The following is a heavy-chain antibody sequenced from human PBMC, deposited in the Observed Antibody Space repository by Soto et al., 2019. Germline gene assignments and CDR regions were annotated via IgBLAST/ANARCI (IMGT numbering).Heavy chain of an antibody. D-gene: IGHD3-9*01. V-gene: IGHV3-30-3*01. Sequence: PGGSLRLSCAASGFTFSSYAMHWVRQAPGKGLEWVAVISYDGSNKYYADSVKGRFTISRDNSKNTLYLQMNSLRAEDTAVYYCASLFPYPYDILTGYSGFDYWGQGTLVTVSS. CDR2: ISYDGSNK. CDR1: GFTFSSYA. CDR3: ASLFPYPYDILTGYSGFDY. J-gene: IGHJ4*02.